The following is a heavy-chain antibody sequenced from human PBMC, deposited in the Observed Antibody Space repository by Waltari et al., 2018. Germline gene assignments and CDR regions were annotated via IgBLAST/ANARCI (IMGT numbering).Heavy chain of an antibody. CDR3: ARRLVTTVVTGIPFDY. D-gene: IGHD4-17*01. CDR1: GYSFTSYW. Sequence: EVQLVQSGAEVKKPGESLKISCKGSGYSFTSYWIGWVRQMPGKGLEWMGIIYPGDSDTRYSPSFQGQVTISADKSISTAYLQWSSLKASDTAMYYCARRLVTTVVTGIPFDYWGQGTLVTVSS. J-gene: IGHJ4*02. V-gene: IGHV5-51*01. CDR2: IYPGDSDT.